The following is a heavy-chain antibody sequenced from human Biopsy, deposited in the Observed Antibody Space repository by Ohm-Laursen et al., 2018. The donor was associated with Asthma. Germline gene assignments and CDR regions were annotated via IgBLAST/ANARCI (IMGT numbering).Heavy chain of an antibody. Sequence: SVNASCKASGYTFNSAGITWVRQAPGQGLEWMGWISVYNGNTKVAQKLQDRVTMITDTSTSTAYMELRSLRSDDTAVYFCARAVDYSHYYGIDVWGQGPTVTVS. D-gene: IGHD3-10*01. CDR2: ISVYNGNT. CDR3: ARAVDYSHYYGIDV. V-gene: IGHV1-18*01. J-gene: IGHJ6*02. CDR1: GYTFNSAG.